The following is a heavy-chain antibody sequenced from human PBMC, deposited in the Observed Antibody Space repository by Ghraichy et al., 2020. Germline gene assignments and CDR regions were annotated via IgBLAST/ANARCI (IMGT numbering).Heavy chain of an antibody. D-gene: IGHD6-13*01. CDR3: ARVWSWYLSY. J-gene: IGHJ4*02. CDR1: GFTFSDYY. Sequence: GESLNISCAASGFTFSDYYMSWIRQAPGKGLEWVSYISSSGSTIYYADSVKGRFTISRDNAKNSLYLQMNSLRAEDTAVYYCARVWSWYLSYWGQGTLVTVSS. CDR2: ISSSGSTI. V-gene: IGHV3-11*01.